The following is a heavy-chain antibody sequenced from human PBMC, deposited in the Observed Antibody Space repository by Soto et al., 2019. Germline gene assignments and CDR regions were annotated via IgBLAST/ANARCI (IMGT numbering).Heavy chain of an antibody. J-gene: IGHJ6*02. CDR2: IKQDGSEK. D-gene: IGHD3-3*01. V-gene: IGHV3-7*01. CDR3: ARITYYDFWCGVWGYQYVMAV. CDR1: GFTFSSYW. Sequence: GGSLRLSCAASGFTFSSYWMSWVRQAPGKGLEWVANIKQDGSEKYYVDSVKGRFTISRDNAKNSLYLQMNSLRAEDTAVYYCARITYYDFWCGVWGYQYVMAVWGQGTTVPVSS.